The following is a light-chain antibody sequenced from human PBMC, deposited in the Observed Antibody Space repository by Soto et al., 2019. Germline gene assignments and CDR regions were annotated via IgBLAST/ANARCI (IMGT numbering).Light chain of an antibody. J-gene: IGKJ3*01. Sequence: EIVLTQSPGTLSLSPGERATLSCRASQSVSSSYLAWYQQKPGQAPRLLIYGASSRATGIPDRFSGSGSGTDFTITISSLEPEDFAVSYCQDYDSSLIFSFGPGTKVDIK. CDR3: QDYDSSLIFS. V-gene: IGKV3-20*01. CDR2: GAS. CDR1: QSVSSSY.